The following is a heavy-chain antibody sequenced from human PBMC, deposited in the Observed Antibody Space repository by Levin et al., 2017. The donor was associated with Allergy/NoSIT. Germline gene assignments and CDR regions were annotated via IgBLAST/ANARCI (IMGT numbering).Heavy chain of an antibody. CDR2: ISYDGSNK. V-gene: IGHV3-30*18. CDR1: GFTFSSYG. Sequence: PGGSLRLSCAASGFTFSSYGMHWVRQAPGKGLEWVAVISYDGSNKYYADSVKGRFTISRDNSKNTLYLQMNSLRAEDTAVYYCAKDAIWNYYGSGSYPGKGYMDVWGKGTTVTVSS. D-gene: IGHD3-10*01. CDR3: AKDAIWNYYGSGSYPGKGYMDV. J-gene: IGHJ6*03.